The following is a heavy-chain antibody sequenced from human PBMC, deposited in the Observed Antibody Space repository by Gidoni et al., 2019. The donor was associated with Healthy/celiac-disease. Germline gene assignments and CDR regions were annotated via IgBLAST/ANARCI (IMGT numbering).Heavy chain of an antibody. Sequence: QVQLQESGPGLVKPSQTLSLTCTVSGGSISSGSYYWSWIRPPAGKGLEWIGRIYTSGSTNYNPSLKSRVTISVDTSKNQFSLKLSSVTAADTAVYYCARDLVGFGFWSGPLDYWGQGTLVTVSS. CDR2: IYTSGST. CDR1: GGSISSGSYY. D-gene: IGHD3-3*01. J-gene: IGHJ4*02. CDR3: ARDLVGFGFWSGPLDY. V-gene: IGHV4-61*02.